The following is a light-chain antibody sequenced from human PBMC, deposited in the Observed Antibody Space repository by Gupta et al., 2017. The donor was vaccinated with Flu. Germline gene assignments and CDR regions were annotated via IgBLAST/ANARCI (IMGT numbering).Light chain of an antibody. V-gene: IGLV2-14*01. CDR1: SSDVGGYDY. Sequence: QSALTQPASVSGSPGQSITISCPGTSSDVGGYDYVSWYQHLPDKAPKLIIYEVTKRPSGVSHRFTGSKSGNTASLTISGLQAEDEADYYCSSYTSGITLFVFGTGTNVAVL. CDR2: EVT. J-gene: IGLJ1*01. CDR3: SSYTSGITLFV.